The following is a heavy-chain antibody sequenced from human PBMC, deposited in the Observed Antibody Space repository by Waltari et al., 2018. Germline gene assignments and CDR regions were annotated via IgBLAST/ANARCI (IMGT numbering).Heavy chain of an antibody. CDR3: ARRDYARRFDY. CDR1: GYPISSGYY. D-gene: IGHD4-17*01. V-gene: IGHV4-38-2*01. Sequence: QVQLQESGPGLVKPSETLSLTCAVSGYPISSGYYWGWIRQPPGKGLEWIGSIDHSGSTYYNPSLKSRVTISVDTSKNQFSLKLSSVTAADTAVYYCARRDYARRFDYWGQGTLVIVSS. CDR2: IDHSGST. J-gene: IGHJ4*02.